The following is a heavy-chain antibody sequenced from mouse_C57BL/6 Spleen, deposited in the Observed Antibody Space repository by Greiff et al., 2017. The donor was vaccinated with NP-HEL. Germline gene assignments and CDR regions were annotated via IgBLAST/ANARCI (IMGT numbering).Heavy chain of an antibody. Sequence: EVQLQQSGPELVKPGASVKISCKASGYSFTGYYMNWVKQSPEKSLEWIGEINPSTGGTTYNQKFKAKATLTVDKYSSTAYMQLKSLTSEDSAVYYCARVYYDYDGFAYWGQGTLVTVSA. CDR1: GYSFTGYY. CDR2: INPSTGGT. J-gene: IGHJ3*01. D-gene: IGHD2-4*01. V-gene: IGHV1-42*01. CDR3: ARVYYDYDGFAY.